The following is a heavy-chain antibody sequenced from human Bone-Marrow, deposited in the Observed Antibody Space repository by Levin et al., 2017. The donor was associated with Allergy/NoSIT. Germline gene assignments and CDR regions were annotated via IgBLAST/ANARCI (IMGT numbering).Heavy chain of an antibody. V-gene: IGHV3-9*01. D-gene: IGHD3-10*01. Sequence: PGGSLKISCAASGFTFDDYDIHWVRQAPGKGLEWVSGITWNTGRVVYADSVKGRFTISRDNAKNSLYLQMNSLRGDDTAFYYCARGLGVPWGQGTLVTVSS. CDR1: GFTFDDYD. CDR2: ITWNTGRV. CDR3: ARGLGVP. J-gene: IGHJ5*02.